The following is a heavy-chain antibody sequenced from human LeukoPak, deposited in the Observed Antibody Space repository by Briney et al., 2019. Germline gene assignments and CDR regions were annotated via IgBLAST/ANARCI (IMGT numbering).Heavy chain of an antibody. V-gene: IGHV1-18*01. CDR3: VRDGFFDY. D-gene: IGHD5-12*01. Sequence: ASVKVSCKASGYTFSNYGIGWVRQAPRQGLEWMGWISVYNGQTNYAQKFQGRVTMTADTSTATAYMELRSPRSDDTAVYYCVRDGFFDYWGQGTLVTVSS. CDR1: GYTFSNYG. CDR2: ISVYNGQT. J-gene: IGHJ4*02.